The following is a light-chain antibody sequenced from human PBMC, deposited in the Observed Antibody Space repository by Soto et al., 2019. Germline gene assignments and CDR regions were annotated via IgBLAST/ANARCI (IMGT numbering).Light chain of an antibody. CDR1: RSISNY. J-gene: IGKJ3*01. CDR2: GAS. Sequence: EIQLTQSQSSLSESVGETVTIACRASRSISNYLNWYQQKPGRAPNLLISGASTLQRGVPSRFSGSGSGTTFTLTITSLQPDDFAIYFCQQSYTAPFTFGPGTKVEIK. V-gene: IGKV1-39*01. CDR3: QQSYTAPFT.